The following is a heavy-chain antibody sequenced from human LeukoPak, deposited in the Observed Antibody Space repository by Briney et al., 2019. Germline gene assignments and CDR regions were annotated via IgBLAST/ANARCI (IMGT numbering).Heavy chain of an antibody. Sequence: QPGRSLRLSCAASGITFSSYAMHWVRQAPGKGLEWVAVISYDGSNKYYADSVKGRFTISRDNSKNTLYLQMNSLRAEDTAVYYCARENGEGIAGNWFDPWGQGTLVTVSS. CDR1: GITFSSYA. D-gene: IGHD6-13*01. CDR2: ISYDGSNK. J-gene: IGHJ5*02. CDR3: ARENGEGIAGNWFDP. V-gene: IGHV3-30-3*01.